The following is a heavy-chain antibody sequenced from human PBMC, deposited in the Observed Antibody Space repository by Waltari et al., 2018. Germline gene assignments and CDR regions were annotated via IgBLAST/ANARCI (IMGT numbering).Heavy chain of an antibody. CDR1: GFTFSSYS. V-gene: IGHV3-48*02. CDR3: ARDPVGRIAVAGTAWFDP. J-gene: IGHJ5*02. CDR2: ISSSSSTI. D-gene: IGHD6-19*01. Sequence: EVQLVESGGGLVQPGGSLRLSCAASGFTFSSYSMNWVRQAPGKGLEWVSYISSSSSTIYDADAVKGRFTISRDNAKNSLYLQMNSLRDEDTAVYYCARDPVGRIAVAGTAWFDPWGQGTLVTVSS.